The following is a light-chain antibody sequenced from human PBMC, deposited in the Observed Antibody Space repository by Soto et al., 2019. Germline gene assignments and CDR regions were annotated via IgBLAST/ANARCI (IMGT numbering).Light chain of an antibody. CDR2: VISDGSH. CDR1: SGHSSYA. J-gene: IGLJ3*02. CDR3: HALGPGGV. V-gene: IGLV4-69*01. Sequence: QAVVTQSPSASASLGASVKLTCTLSSGHSSYAIAWHQQQPAKGPRYLMQVISDGSHTKADGIPDRFSGSSSGADRYLTISRLQSDDEADYYCHALGPGGVFGGGTKLTVL.